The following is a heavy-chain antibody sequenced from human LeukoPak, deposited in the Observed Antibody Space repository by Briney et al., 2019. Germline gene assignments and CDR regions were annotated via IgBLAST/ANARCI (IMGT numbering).Heavy chain of an antibody. CDR1: GGSISSYY. V-gene: IGHV4-4*07. CDR3: QGLLPPTAAYRPDDAFDL. Sequence: SETLSLTCTVSGGSISSYYWSWIRQPAGKGLEWIGRINTSGRTNYNPSLKSRVTMSVDTSKNQFSLKLSSVTAADTAVYYCQGLLPPTAAYRPDDAFDLWGRGTMVTVSS. D-gene: IGHD2-2*01. J-gene: IGHJ3*01. CDR2: INTSGRT.